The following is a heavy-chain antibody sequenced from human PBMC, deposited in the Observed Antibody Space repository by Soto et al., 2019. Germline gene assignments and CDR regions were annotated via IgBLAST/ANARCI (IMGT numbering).Heavy chain of an antibody. Sequence: GGSLRLSCAASGFTFSTYGMHWVRQAPGEGLKWVAVISYDGSNKEYADSVKGRFTISRDNSRNTLYLQMDSLRVEDSAVYSCAKAGCSGGTCYLYYFDYWGQGALVTVSS. J-gene: IGHJ4*02. V-gene: IGHV3-30*18. CDR1: GFTFSTYG. CDR3: AKAGCSGGTCYLYYFDY. CDR2: ISYDGSNK. D-gene: IGHD2-15*01.